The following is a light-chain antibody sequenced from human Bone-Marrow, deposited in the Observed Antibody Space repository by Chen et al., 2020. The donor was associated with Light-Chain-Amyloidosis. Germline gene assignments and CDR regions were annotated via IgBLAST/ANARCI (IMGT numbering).Light chain of an antibody. CDR3: SSYTITNTLV. CDR1: SSDVGGDNH. V-gene: IGLV2-14*01. J-gene: IGLJ1*01. CDR2: EVT. Sequence: QSALTQSASVSGSPGQSITISCTGTSSDVGGDNHVSWYQQHPDKAPKLMIYEVTNRPSWFPDRFSGSKSDNPASLTISGLQTEDEADYFCSSYTITNTLVFGSGTRVTVL.